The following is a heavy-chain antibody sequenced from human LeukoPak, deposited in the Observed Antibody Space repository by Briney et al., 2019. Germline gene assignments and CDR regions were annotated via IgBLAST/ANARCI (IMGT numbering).Heavy chain of an antibody. CDR1: GYSISSGYY. CDR3: ARGWFGELLLTPDEYWFDP. CDR2: IYHSGST. V-gene: IGHV4-38-2*02. D-gene: IGHD3-10*01. Sequence: PSETLSLTCTVSGYSISSGYYWGWIRQPPGKGLEWIGSIYHSGSTYYNPSLKSRVTISVDTSKNQFSLKLSSVTAADTAVYYCARGWFGELLLTPDEYWFDPWGQGTLVTVSS. J-gene: IGHJ5*02.